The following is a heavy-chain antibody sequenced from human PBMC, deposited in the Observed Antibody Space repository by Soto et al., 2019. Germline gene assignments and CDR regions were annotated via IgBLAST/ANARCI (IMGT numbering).Heavy chain of an antibody. Sequence: ASVKVSCKASGYTFTSYAMHWVRQAPGQRLEWMGWINAGNGNTKYSQKFQGRVTITRDTSASTAYMELSSLRSEDTAVYYCARDRGPANCSSTSCYDAFDIWGQGTMVTVSS. D-gene: IGHD2-2*01. CDR2: INAGNGNT. V-gene: IGHV1-3*01. CDR1: GYTFTSYA. J-gene: IGHJ3*02. CDR3: ARDRGPANCSSTSCYDAFDI.